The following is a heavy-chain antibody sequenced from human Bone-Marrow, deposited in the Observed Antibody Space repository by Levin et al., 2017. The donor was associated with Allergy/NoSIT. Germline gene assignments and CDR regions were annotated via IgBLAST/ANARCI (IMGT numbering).Heavy chain of an antibody. CDR3: ARSGERWLQFGYYFEY. J-gene: IGHJ4*02. Sequence: GESLKISCTASGFNFNNYGMHWVRQAPGKGLEWVTTIFYDGSDEHYADSVKGRFTISRDDSKNSLFLQMNNLRAEDTAVYYCARSGERWLQFGYYFEYWGLGTLVTVSS. D-gene: IGHD5-24*01. V-gene: IGHV3-33*01. CDR2: IFYDGSDE. CDR1: GFNFNNYG.